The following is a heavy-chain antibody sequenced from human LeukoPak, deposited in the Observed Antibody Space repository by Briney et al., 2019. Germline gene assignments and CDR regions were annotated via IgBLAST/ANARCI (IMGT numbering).Heavy chain of an antibody. CDR3: AREPPGY. J-gene: IGHJ4*02. Sequence: SQTLSLTCTVSGGSVTSGNYYWNWIRQPAGKGLEWIGRIYTNGGASYNPSLKSRVTISIDAAKNQFALKLSSVTAADTAVYYCAREPPGYWGQGILVTVSS. CDR1: GGSVTSGNYY. V-gene: IGHV4-61*02. CDR2: IYTNGGA.